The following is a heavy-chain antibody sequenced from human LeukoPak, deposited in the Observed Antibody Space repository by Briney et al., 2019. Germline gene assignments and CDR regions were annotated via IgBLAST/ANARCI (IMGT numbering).Heavy chain of an antibody. CDR2: IYHSGST. Sequence: PSETLFLTCAVSGGSISSGGYSWSWIRQPPGKGLEWIGYIYHSGSTYYNPSLKSRVTISVDRSKNQFSLKLSSVTAADTAVYYCARGRVQLDAAFDIWGQGTMVTVSS. CDR1: GGSISSGGYS. D-gene: IGHD6-13*01. J-gene: IGHJ3*02. CDR3: ARGRVQLDAAFDI. V-gene: IGHV4-30-2*01.